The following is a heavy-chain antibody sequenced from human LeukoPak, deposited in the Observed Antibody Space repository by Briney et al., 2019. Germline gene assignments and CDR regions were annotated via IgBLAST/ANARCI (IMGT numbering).Heavy chain of an antibody. CDR3: AMRSGGGY. Sequence: GGSLRLSCVASGFTFSSSWMSWVRQAPGKGLEWVANIKQDGSEKYYVDSVKGRFTISRDNAKNSLYLQMNSLRAEDTAVYYCAMRSGGGYWGQGTLVTVSS. D-gene: IGHD3-10*01. CDR1: GFTFSSSW. V-gene: IGHV3-7*03. CDR2: IKQDGSEK. J-gene: IGHJ4*02.